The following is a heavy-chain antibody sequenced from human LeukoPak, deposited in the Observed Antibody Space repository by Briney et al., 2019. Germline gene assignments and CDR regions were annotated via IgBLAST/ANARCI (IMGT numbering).Heavy chain of an antibody. J-gene: IGHJ4*02. CDR1: GASFGGYY. V-gene: IGHV4-34*01. CDR2: MNHSGST. D-gene: IGHD5-18*01. Sequence: SETLSLTCALYGASFGGYYGSWIRQPPGEGLEWIGEMNHSGSTNYNPSIKSRVTISVDTTTTQSSMKLSYVTAADTAVYYCARRGRGYSYGSQPIDYWGQGTLVTVSS. CDR3: ARRGRGYSYGSQPIDY.